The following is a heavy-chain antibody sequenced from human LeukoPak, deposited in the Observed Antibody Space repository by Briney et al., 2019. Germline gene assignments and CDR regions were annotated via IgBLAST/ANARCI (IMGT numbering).Heavy chain of an antibody. J-gene: IGHJ4*02. CDR2: ILYRGGP. D-gene: IGHD3-10*01. V-gene: IGHV4-39*01. CDR1: GGSISSGYYY. Sequence: SETLSLTCIVSGGSISSGYYYWGWIRQPPGKGLEWIGTILYRGGPDYDPALKSRVTISVDTSENQFSLKLSSLTASDTALYYCARQSYYGSGYIDDWGQGTLVTVTS. CDR3: ARQSYYGSGYIDD.